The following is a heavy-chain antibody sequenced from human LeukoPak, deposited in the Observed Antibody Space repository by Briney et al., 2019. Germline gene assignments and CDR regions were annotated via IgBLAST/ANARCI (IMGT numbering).Heavy chain of an antibody. J-gene: IGHJ5*02. CDR2: ISAYNGNT. V-gene: IGHV1-18*01. CDR3: ARSTTVAYNWFDL. CDR1: GYIFTSYG. D-gene: IGHD4-11*01. Sequence: GASVKVSCKASGYIFTSYGIGWVRQAPGQGLEWMGWISAYNGNTNYAQKLQGRVTMTTDKSTSTVYMDLRSLRSDDTAVYYCARSTTVAYNWFDLWGQGTLVTVSS.